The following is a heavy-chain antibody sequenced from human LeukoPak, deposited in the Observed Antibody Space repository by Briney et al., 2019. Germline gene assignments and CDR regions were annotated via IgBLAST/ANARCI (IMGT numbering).Heavy chain of an antibody. CDR1: GFTFSSYW. V-gene: IGHV3-15*01. CDR2: IKNGGAT. J-gene: IGHJ4*02. Sequence: PGGSLRLSCAASGFTFSSYWMSWVRQAPGKGLEWVGRIKNGGATDYAAPVKGRFTISRDDSEGTLYLQMNSLRTEDTGIYYCTTVTHFYLGGQGTLVTVSS. CDR3: TTVTHFYL. D-gene: IGHD2-15*01.